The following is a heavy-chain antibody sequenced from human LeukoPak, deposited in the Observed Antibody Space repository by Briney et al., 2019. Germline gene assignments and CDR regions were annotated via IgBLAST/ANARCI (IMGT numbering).Heavy chain of an antibody. Sequence: ASVKVSCKVSGYTLTELSMHWVRQAPGKGLEWMGGFDPEDGETIYAQKFQGRVTMTTDTSTSTAYMELRSLRSDDTAVYYCARGGYCSSTSCYSAWFDPWGQGTLVTVSS. D-gene: IGHD2-2*02. CDR3: ARGGYCSSTSCYSAWFDP. J-gene: IGHJ5*02. CDR2: FDPEDGET. V-gene: IGHV1-24*01. CDR1: GYTLTELS.